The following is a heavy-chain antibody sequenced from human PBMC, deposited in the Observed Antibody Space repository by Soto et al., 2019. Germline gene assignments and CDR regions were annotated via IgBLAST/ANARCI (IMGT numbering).Heavy chain of an antibody. Sequence: SETLSLTCTVSGGSINNHYWSWIRQPPGKGLEWIGEINHSGSTNYNPSLKSRVTISVDTSKNQFSLKLSSVTAADTAVYYCAIFDSSGYYSWGFDPWGQGTLVTVSS. CDR3: AIFDSSGYYSWGFDP. CDR1: GGSINNHY. D-gene: IGHD3-22*01. V-gene: IGHV4-34*01. J-gene: IGHJ5*02. CDR2: INHSGST.